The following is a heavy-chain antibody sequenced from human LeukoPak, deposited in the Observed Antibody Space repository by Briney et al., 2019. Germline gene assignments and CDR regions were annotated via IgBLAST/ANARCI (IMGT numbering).Heavy chain of an antibody. J-gene: IGHJ4*02. D-gene: IGHD3-22*01. Sequence: GESLRLSCAASGFTFSSYGTHSGRPAPRKRLEWGAFIWYDGSNNYYADSEKGRFTISRDNSKNTLYLQMNSLRAEDTAVYYCAKITPYYYDSSGYYPPDYWGQGTLVTVSS. CDR3: AKITPYYYDSSGYYPPDY. CDR1: GFTFSSYG. CDR2: IWYDGSNN. V-gene: IGHV3-30*02.